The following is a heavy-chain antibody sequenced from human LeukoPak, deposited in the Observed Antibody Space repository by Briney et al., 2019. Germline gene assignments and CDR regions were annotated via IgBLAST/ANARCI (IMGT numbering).Heavy chain of an antibody. J-gene: IGHJ5*02. CDR3: ASIVGATSWFDP. CDR2: IYYSGST. V-gene: IGHV4-59*01. Sequence: SETLSLTCAVYGGSFSGYYWSWIRQPPGKGLEWIGYIYYSGSTNYNPSLKSRVTISVDTSKNQFSLKLSSVTAADTAVYYCASIVGATSWFDPWGQGTLVTVSS. CDR1: GGSFSGYY. D-gene: IGHD1-26*01.